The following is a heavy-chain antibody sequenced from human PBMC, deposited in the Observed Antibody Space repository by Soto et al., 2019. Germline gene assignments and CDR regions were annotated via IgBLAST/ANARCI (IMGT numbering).Heavy chain of an antibody. CDR3: APRPAYYDSALRFDP. Sequence: QITLKESGPTLVKPTQTLTLTCTFSGFSLSTSGVGVGWIRQPPGKALEWLALIDWEDDKRYSPSLKSRLTIIKDTARNLVLLTMPTMALVDTGTYYSAPRPAYYDSALRFDPWGQGTLVTVSS. D-gene: IGHD3-10*01. CDR1: GFSLSTSGVG. J-gene: IGHJ5*02. V-gene: IGHV2-5*02. CDR2: IDWEDDK.